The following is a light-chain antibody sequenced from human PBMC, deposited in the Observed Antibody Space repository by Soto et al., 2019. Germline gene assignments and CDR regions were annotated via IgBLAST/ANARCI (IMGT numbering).Light chain of an antibody. CDR2: ATS. Sequence: DIQMTQSPSSLSASVGDRVTITCRASQSISTYLHWYQQKPGTAPKLLIYATSNLQSGVPSRFSGSGYGTDFTLTINSLKPEDFATYYCQQSYSSPITFGQGTKVDIK. J-gene: IGKJ1*01. CDR3: QQSYSSPIT. V-gene: IGKV1-39*01. CDR1: QSISTY.